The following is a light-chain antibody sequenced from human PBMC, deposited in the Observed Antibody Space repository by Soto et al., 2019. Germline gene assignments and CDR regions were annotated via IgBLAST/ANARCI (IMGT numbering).Light chain of an antibody. Sequence: ETVMTQSPATLSVSPGERATLSCRASQTVSTNLAWYQQKPGQAPRLLIYGTSTRATGIPARFSGSGSGTEFTLTINSLQSEDSAVYYCQQRSDWPPITFGQGTRLEIK. CDR1: QTVSTN. CDR2: GTS. J-gene: IGKJ5*01. V-gene: IGKV3-15*01. CDR3: QQRSDWPPIT.